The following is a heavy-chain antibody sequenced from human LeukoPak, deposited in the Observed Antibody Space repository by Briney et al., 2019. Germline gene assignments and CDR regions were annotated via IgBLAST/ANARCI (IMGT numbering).Heavy chain of an antibody. CDR2: IRYDGSNK. D-gene: IGHD3-22*01. J-gene: IGHJ4*02. V-gene: IGHV3-30*02. Sequence: PGGSLRLSCAASGFPFSSYGMHWVRQAPGKGLEWVAFIRYDGSNKYYADSVKGRFTISRDNSKNTLYLQMNSLRAEDTAVYYCAKDGRYYYDSSGYQFDYWGQGTLVTVPS. CDR1: GFPFSSYG. CDR3: AKDGRYYYDSSGYQFDY.